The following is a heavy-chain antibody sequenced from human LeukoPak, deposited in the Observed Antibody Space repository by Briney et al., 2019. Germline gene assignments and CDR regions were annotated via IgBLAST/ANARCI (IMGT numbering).Heavy chain of an antibody. V-gene: IGHV3-49*04. D-gene: IGHD3-3*01. Sequence: GGSLRLSCTASGFTFGDYAMSWVRQAPGKGLEWVGFIRSKAYGGTTEYAASVKGRFTISRDDSKSIAYLQMNSLKAEDAAVYYCTRDLPNYDFWSGYYPTFDYWGQGTLVTVSS. CDR3: TRDLPNYDFWSGYYPTFDY. CDR2: IRSKAYGGTT. J-gene: IGHJ4*02. CDR1: GFTFGDYA.